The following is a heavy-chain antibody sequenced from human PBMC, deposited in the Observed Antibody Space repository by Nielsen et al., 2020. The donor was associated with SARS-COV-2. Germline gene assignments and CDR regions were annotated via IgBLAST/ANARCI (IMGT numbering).Heavy chain of an antibody. V-gene: IGHV3-33*01. CDR2: IWYDGSNK. J-gene: IGHJ4*02. CDR1: GFTFSTYG. D-gene: IGHD6-13*01. Sequence: GESLKISCAASGFTFSTYGMHWVRQAPGKGLEWVAVIWYDGSNKYYADSVKGRFTISRDNSKNTLYLQMNSQRAEDTAVYYCAREAAALGGGLDYWGQGTLVTVSS. CDR3: AREAAALGGGLDY.